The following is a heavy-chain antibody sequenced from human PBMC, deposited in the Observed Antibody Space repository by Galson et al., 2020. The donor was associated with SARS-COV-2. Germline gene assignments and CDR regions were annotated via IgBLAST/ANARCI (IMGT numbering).Heavy chain of an antibody. D-gene: IGHD3-10*01. V-gene: IGHV2-5*02. CDR2: IYLDDDK. CDR1: GFSRSPSGVG. J-gene: IGHJ4*02. CDR3: ADRLSGFGRGYLGN. Sequence: SGPTLVQPTQTLTLTCTFSGFSRSPSGVGVGWIRQPPVNALEWLALIYLDDDKRYSPSLKSRLTITKETSKNQVFLTMADMEPVDTSTYYCADRLSGFGRGYLGNGGQGTLVTVSS.